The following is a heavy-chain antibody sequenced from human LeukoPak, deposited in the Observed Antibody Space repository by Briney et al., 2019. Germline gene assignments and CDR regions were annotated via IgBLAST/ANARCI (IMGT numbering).Heavy chain of an antibody. CDR3: ARDRRYSSSSYYDY. Sequence: GASVKASCKASGGTFSSYAISWVRQAPGQGLEWMGGIIPIFGTANYAQKFQGRVTITTDESTSTAYMELSSLRSEDTAVYYCARDRRYSSSSYYDYWGQGTLVTVSS. V-gene: IGHV1-69*05. CDR2: IIPIFGTA. J-gene: IGHJ4*02. CDR1: GGTFSSYA. D-gene: IGHD6-6*01.